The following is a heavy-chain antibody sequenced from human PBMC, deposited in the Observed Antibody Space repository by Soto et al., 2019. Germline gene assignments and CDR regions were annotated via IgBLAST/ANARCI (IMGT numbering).Heavy chain of an antibody. CDR3: ARRPVGAPRWFDP. V-gene: IGHV1-69*13. CDR2: IIPIFGTA. J-gene: IGHJ5*02. CDR1: GGTFSSYA. D-gene: IGHD2-15*01. Sequence: SVKVSCKASGGTFSSYAISWVRQAPGQGLEWMGGIIPIFGTANYAQKFQGRVTITADESTSTAYMEMSSLRSEDTAVYYCARRPVGAPRWFDPWGQGTLVTVSS.